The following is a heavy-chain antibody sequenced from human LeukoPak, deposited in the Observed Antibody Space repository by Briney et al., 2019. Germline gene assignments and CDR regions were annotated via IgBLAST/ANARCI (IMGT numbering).Heavy chain of an antibody. CDR1: GFTFSSYG. D-gene: IGHD2-15*01. J-gene: IGHJ4*02. Sequence: GGSLRLSCAASGFTFSSYGMHWVRQAPGKGLEWGAFIRYDGSNKYYADSVKGRFTISRDNSKNTLYLQMNSLRAEDTAVYYCAKVALRGYCSGGSCYYFDYWGQGTLVTVSS. CDR2: IRYDGSNK. CDR3: AKVALRGYCSGGSCYYFDY. V-gene: IGHV3-30*02.